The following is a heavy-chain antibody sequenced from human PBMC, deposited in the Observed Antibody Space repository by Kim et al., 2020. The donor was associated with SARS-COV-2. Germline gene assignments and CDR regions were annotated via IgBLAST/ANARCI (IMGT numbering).Heavy chain of an antibody. J-gene: IGHJ4*02. CDR3: TTEYSGSYYYFDY. D-gene: IGHD1-26*01. V-gene: IGHV3-15*01. Sequence: YAAPVKGRFTISRDDSKNTLYLQMNSLKTEDTAVYYCTTEYSGSYYYFDYWGQGTLVTVSS.